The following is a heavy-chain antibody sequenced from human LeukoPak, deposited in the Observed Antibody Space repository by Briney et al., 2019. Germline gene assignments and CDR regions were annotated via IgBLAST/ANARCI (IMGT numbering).Heavy chain of an antibody. CDR1: GFTFSTYG. CDR2: IRYDGSNE. V-gene: IGHV3-30*02. D-gene: IGHD6-13*01. CDR3: AKDASWYGEYFDY. J-gene: IGHJ4*02. Sequence: PGGSLRLSCAASGFTFSTYGMHWVRQAPGKGLEWVAFIRYDGSNENYTDSVKGRFTISRDNSKNTLYLQMNSLRAEDTAVYYCAKDASWYGEYFDYWGQGTLVTVSS.